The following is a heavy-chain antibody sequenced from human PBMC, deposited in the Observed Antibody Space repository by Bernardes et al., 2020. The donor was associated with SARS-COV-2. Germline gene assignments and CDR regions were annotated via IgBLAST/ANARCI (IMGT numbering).Heavy chain of an antibody. CDR2: IKRDGSET. V-gene: IGHV3-7*03. CDR1: GFVSSVYW. D-gene: IGHD1-20*01. Sequence: AGSLSPSSVGSGFVSSVYWLTWVSQAPGKGLERVANIKRDGSETYYVDSVKGRFTISRDNAKNLVFLQMNSLRAEDTAVFYCVRSAGMDVWGQGTLVTVSS. CDR3: VRSAGMDV. J-gene: IGHJ4*02.